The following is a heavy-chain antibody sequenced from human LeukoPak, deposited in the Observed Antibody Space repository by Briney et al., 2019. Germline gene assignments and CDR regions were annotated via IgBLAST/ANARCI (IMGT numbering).Heavy chain of an antibody. CDR3: ARDLYGSGKADRSN. Sequence: GGSLRLSCAASGFTFSSYEMNWVRQAPGKGLEWVSYISSSGSTIYYADSVKGRFTISRDNAKNSLYLQMNSLRAEDTAVYYCARDLYGSGKADRSNWGQGTLVTVSS. V-gene: IGHV3-48*03. J-gene: IGHJ4*02. D-gene: IGHD3-10*01. CDR2: ISSSGSTI. CDR1: GFTFSSYE.